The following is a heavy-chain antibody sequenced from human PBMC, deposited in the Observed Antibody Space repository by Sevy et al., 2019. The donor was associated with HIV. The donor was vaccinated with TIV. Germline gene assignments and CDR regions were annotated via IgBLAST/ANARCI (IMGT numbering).Heavy chain of an antibody. J-gene: IGHJ3*01. CDR1: GYSFPSHD. Sequence: ASVKVSCKASGYSFPSHDINWVRQASGQGLEWMGWMKPNSGNTGYAQMFKGRVTLTRNTSISTAYMEVSSLTSEDTAVYYCARTGGTFDVWGQGTMVTVSS. CDR2: MKPNSGNT. CDR3: ARTGGTFDV. V-gene: IGHV1-8*01. D-gene: IGHD1-26*01.